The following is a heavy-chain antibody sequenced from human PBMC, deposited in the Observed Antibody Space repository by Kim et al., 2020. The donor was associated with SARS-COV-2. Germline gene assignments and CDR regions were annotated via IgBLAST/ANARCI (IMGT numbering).Heavy chain of an antibody. CDR2: ISYDGSNK. V-gene: IGHV3-30*18. D-gene: IGHD3-9*01. CDR3: AKDHVYDILTGYLYYYYYYGMDV. CDR1: GFTFSSYG. J-gene: IGHJ6*02. Sequence: GGSLRLFCAASGFTFSSYGMHWVRQAPGKGLEWVAVISYDGSNKYYADSVKGRFTISRDNSKNTLYLQMNSLRAEDTAVYYCAKDHVYDILTGYLYYYYYYGMDVWGQGTTVTVSS.